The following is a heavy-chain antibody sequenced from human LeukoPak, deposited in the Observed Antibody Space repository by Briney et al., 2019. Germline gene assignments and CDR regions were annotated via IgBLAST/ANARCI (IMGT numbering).Heavy chain of an antibody. Sequence: ASVKVSCKASGYTFTGYYIHWVRQAPGQGLEYMGWINPKSGGTNNGEKFQGRVTMTRDTSINTAYMELSRLRSDDTAVYYCARGVVVVAPGVRVWFDPWGQGTLVTVSS. V-gene: IGHV1-2*02. CDR1: GYTFTGYY. CDR2: INPKSGGT. J-gene: IGHJ5*02. D-gene: IGHD2-15*01. CDR3: ARGVVVVAPGVRVWFDP.